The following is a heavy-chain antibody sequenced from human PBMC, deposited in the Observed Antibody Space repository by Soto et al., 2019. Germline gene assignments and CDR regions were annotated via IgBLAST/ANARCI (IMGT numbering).Heavy chain of an antibody. V-gene: IGHV1-46*01. Sequence: QVQLVQSGAEMKRPGASVILSCKASGYIFTTYSIHWVRQTAGQGLEWMAKVDPRDGSTGYAQKFRGRVSMAWDTSTGTVSMEVSSLTSDDTATYYCARVRSSGREVDYWGQGPQVTVSS. D-gene: IGHD6-25*01. CDR1: GYIFTTYS. CDR3: ARVRSSGREVDY. CDR2: VDPRDGST. J-gene: IGHJ4*02.